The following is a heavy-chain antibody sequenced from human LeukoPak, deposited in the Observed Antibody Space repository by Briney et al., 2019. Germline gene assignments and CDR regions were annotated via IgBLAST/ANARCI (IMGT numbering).Heavy chain of an antibody. J-gene: IGHJ5*02. CDR2: IYYSGST. Sequence: SETLSLTCTVSGGSISSYYWSWIRQPPGKGLEWIGYIYYSGSTNYNPSLKSRVTISVDTSKKQFSLKLSSVTAADTAVYYCASDGDVAAAGLNWFDPWGQGTLVTVSS. CDR3: ASDGDVAAAGLNWFDP. V-gene: IGHV4-59*01. CDR1: GGSISSYY. D-gene: IGHD6-13*01.